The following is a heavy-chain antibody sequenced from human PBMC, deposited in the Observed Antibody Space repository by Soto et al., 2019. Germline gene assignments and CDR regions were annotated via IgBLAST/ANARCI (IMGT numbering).Heavy chain of an antibody. J-gene: IGHJ4*02. CDR3: ARDSKMDY. V-gene: IGHV4-59*01. D-gene: IGHD4-4*01. Sequence: QVQLQESGPGLVKPSETLSLTCTVSGGSISSYYWSWIRQPPGKGLEWIGYIYYSGSTNYNPSLKSRVTISVDTSKNQFSLKLSSVTAADTAVYYRARDSKMDYWGQGTLVTVSS. CDR2: IYYSGST. CDR1: GGSISSYY.